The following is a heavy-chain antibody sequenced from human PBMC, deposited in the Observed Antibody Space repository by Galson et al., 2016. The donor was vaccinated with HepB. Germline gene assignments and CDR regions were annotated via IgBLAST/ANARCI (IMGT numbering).Heavy chain of an antibody. V-gene: IGHV3-48*02. CDR1: GFIFSVYN. D-gene: IGHD3-16*01. CDR2: ITRSSDTT. J-gene: IGHJ4*02. CDR3: ARDDYFRLGY. Sequence: SLRLSCAASGFIFSVYNMNWARQAPGKGLEWIAWITRSSDTTYYADSVKGRFTISRDNSKNSLYLEMHSLRDEDTAVYYCARDDYFRLGYWGQGTLVTVSS.